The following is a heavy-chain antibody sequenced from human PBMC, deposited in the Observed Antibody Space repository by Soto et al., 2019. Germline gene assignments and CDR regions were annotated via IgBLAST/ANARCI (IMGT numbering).Heavy chain of an antibody. CDR3: ARDGQLRFFDWFADYYYYGMDV. CDR2: INAGNGNT. D-gene: IGHD3-9*01. Sequence: ASVKVSCKASGYTFTGYAMHWVRQAPGQRLEWMGWINAGNGNTKYSQKFQGRVTITRDTSASTAYMELSSLRSEDTAVYYCARDGQLRFFDWFADYYYYGMDVWGQGTTVPV. CDR1: GYTFTGYA. V-gene: IGHV1-3*01. J-gene: IGHJ6*02.